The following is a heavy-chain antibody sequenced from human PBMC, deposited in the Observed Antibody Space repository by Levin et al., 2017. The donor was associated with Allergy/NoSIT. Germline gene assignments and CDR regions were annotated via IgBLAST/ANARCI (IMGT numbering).Heavy chain of an antibody. CDR3: ATSTGYSSGWLNLDY. Sequence: SETLSLTCTVSGGSISSYYWSWIRQPPGKGLEWIGYIYYSGSTNYNPSLKSRVTISVDTSKNQFSLKLSSVTAADTAVYYCATSTGYSSGWLNLDYWGQGTLVTVSS. CDR1: GGSISSYY. D-gene: IGHD6-19*01. V-gene: IGHV4-59*08. CDR2: IYYSGST. J-gene: IGHJ4*02.